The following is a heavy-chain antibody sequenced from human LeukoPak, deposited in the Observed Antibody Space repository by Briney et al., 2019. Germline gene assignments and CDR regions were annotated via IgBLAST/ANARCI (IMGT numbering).Heavy chain of an antibody. Sequence: ASVKVSCKASGYTLTGYYMHWVRQAPGQGLEWMGWINPNSGGTNYAQKFQGRVTMTRDTSISTAYMELSRLRSDDTAVHYCARDHDDILTGYYMADYWGQGTLVTVSS. V-gene: IGHV1-2*02. CDR3: ARDHDDILTGYYMADY. CDR1: GYTLTGYY. CDR2: INPNSGGT. D-gene: IGHD3-9*01. J-gene: IGHJ4*02.